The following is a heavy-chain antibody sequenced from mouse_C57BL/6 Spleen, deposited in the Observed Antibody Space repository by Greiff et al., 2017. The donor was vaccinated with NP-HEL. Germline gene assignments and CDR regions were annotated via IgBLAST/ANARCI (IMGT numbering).Heavy chain of an antibody. J-gene: IGHJ4*01. Sequence: DVQLQESGGGLVKPGGSLKLSCAASGFTFSSYAMSWVRQTPEKRLEWVATISDGGSYTYYPDNVKGRFTISRDNAKNNLYLQMSHLKSEDTAMYYCATETGTDAMDYWGQGTSVTVSS. CDR1: GFTFSSYA. CDR3: ATETGTDAMDY. V-gene: IGHV5-4*01. D-gene: IGHD4-1*01. CDR2: ISDGGSYT.